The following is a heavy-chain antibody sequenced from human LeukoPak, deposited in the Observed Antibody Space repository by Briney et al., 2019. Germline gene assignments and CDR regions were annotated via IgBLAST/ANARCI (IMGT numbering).Heavy chain of an antibody. J-gene: IGHJ3*02. Sequence: ASVKVSCKASGYTFTSYYMHWVRQAPGQGLEWMGIINPSGGSTSYAQKFQGRVTMTRDTSTSTVYMELSSPRAEDTALYYCAKDKGDLQAFDIWGQGTMVTVSS. V-gene: IGHV1-46*01. CDR3: AKDKGDLQAFDI. CDR2: INPSGGST. CDR1: GYTFTSYY.